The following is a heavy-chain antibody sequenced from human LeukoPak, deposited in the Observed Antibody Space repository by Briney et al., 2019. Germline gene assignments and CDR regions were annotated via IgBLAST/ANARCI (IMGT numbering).Heavy chain of an antibody. CDR2: IFHSGST. V-gene: IGHV4-34*12. Sequence: SETLSLTCAVYGGSFSGYYWSWIRQPPGKGLEWIGQIFHSGSTSYSPSLKSRVTISVDKSKNQFSLKLTSVTAADTAVYYCARAYRYYDSSGYYYVPDAFDIWGQGTMVTVSS. D-gene: IGHD3-22*01. CDR1: GGSFSGYY. J-gene: IGHJ3*02. CDR3: ARAYRYYDSSGYYYVPDAFDI.